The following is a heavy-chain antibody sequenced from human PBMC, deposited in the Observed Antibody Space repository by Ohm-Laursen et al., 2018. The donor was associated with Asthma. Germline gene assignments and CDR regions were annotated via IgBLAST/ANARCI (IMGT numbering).Heavy chain of an antibody. Sequence: GSLRLSCAASGFTVGSDYMTWVRQAPGKGLEWVSAIYSGGTTYYADSVGGRFTISRDNSKNTLYLQMNSLRAEDTAVYYCARKFSSGWLFDFWGQGTLVTVSS. CDR3: ARKFSSGWLFDF. CDR2: IYSGGTT. D-gene: IGHD6-19*01. CDR1: GFTVGSDY. V-gene: IGHV3-53*01. J-gene: IGHJ4*02.